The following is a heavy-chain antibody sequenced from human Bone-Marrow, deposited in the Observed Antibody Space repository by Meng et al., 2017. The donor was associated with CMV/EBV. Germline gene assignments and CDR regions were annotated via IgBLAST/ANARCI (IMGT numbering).Heavy chain of an antibody. Sequence: GGSLRLSCAASGFTVSSNYMSWVRQAPGKGLEWVSVIYSGGSTYYADSVKGRFTISRDNSKNTLYLQMNSLKTEDTAVYYCTRTYYDILTGYSHGMDVWGQGTTVTVSS. V-gene: IGHV3-53*01. D-gene: IGHD3-9*01. CDR1: GFTVSSNY. J-gene: IGHJ6*02. CDR2: IYSGGST. CDR3: TRTYYDILTGYSHGMDV.